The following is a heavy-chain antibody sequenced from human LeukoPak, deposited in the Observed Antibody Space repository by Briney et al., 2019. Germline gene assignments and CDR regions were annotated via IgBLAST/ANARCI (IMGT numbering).Heavy chain of an antibody. CDR3: ARDKSPWDSNNPDAFDI. J-gene: IGHJ3*02. D-gene: IGHD1/OR15-1a*01. Sequence: ASVKVSCKASGYTFTSYGISWVRQAPGQGLEWMGWISAYNGNTNYAQKLQGRVTMTTDTSTSTAYMELRSLRSDDTAVYYCARDKSPWDSNNPDAFDIWGQGTMVTVSS. CDR1: GYTFTSYG. CDR2: ISAYNGNT. V-gene: IGHV1-18*01.